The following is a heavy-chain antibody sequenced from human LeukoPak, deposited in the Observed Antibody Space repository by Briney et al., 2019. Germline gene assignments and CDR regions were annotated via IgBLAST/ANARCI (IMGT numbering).Heavy chain of an antibody. Sequence: SETLSLTCAVSGGSISGGGYYWRWIRQHPGKGLEWIGYIYCSGSTYYNPSLRGRVTISVDTSKNQFSLKLSSVTAADTAVYYCAREVTAVAGDQLFDYWGQEPWSPSPQ. D-gene: IGHD6-19*01. V-gene: IGHV4-31*11. CDR1: GGSISGGGYY. J-gene: IGHJ4*01. CDR2: IYCSGST. CDR3: AREVTAVAGDQLFDY.